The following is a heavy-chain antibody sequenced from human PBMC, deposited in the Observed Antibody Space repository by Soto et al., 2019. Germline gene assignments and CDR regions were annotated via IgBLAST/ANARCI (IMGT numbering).Heavy chain of an antibody. Sequence: GGSLRLSCAASGFTFSSYGMHCVRQAPGKGLEWVAVISSDGSSKYYADSVKGRFTISRDNSKNTLYLQMNSLRAEDTAVYYCAKEAHSSGWYRFQGFDYWGQVTLVTVCS. CDR1: GFTFSSYG. CDR2: ISSDGSSK. V-gene: IGHV3-30*18. D-gene: IGHD6-19*01. J-gene: IGHJ4*02. CDR3: AKEAHSSGWYRFQGFDY.